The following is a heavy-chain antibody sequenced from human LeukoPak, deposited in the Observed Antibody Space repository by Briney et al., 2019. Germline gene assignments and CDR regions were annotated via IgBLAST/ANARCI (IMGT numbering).Heavy chain of an antibody. D-gene: IGHD3-9*01. CDR1: GFTFNSYG. Sequence: SLRLSCAASGFTFNSYGMHWVRQAPGKGLEWVAVIWYDGSNKYYADSVKGRFTISRDNSKNTLYLQMNSLRAEDTAVYYCAKDREYGYDILTGYYRLGAFDIWGQGTMVTVSS. CDR2: IWYDGSNK. V-gene: IGHV3-33*06. J-gene: IGHJ3*02. CDR3: AKDREYGYDILTGYYRLGAFDI.